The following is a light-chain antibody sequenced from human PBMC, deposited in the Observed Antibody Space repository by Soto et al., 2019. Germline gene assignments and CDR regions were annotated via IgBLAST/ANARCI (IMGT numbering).Light chain of an antibody. CDR3: QQYRNYWT. CDR1: QTISSW. V-gene: IGKV1-5*03. CDR2: RAS. Sequence: IQMTQSPSTLSASVGDRVTITCRASQTISSWLAWYQQKPGKAPKLLIYRASSLDSGVPARFSGSESGPEYTLTISILQPDDSATYYCQQYRNYWTFGQGTKVEIK. J-gene: IGKJ1*01.